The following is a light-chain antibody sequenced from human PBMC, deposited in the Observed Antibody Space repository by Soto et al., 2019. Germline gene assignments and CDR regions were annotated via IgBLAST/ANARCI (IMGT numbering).Light chain of an antibody. CDR3: SSYTSSSLYV. J-gene: IGLJ1*01. CDR2: DVS. V-gene: IGLV2-14*01. CDR1: ISDVGGYNY. Sequence: QCPLTLPASVSGSPGQSITISCTGTISDVGGYNYVSWYQQLPGKARKLMIYDVSDRPSGVSNRFSGSKSGNTASLTISGLQAEDEADYYCSSYTSSSLYVFGTGTKVTVL.